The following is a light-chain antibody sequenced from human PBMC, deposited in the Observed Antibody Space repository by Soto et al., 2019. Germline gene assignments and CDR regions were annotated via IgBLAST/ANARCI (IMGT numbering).Light chain of an antibody. CDR1: SSDVGGYNY. CDR3: CSYAGSYRV. Sequence: HSALTQPRSVSGSPGQSVTISCTGTSSDVGGYNYVSWYQQHPGKAPKLMIYDVSKRPSGVPDRFSGSKSGNTASLTISGLQAEDEADYYCCSYAGSYRVFGTGTKLTVL. CDR2: DVS. J-gene: IGLJ1*01. V-gene: IGLV2-11*01.